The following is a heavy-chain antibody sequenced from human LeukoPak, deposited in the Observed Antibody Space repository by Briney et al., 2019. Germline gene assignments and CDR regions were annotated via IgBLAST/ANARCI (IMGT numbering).Heavy chain of an antibody. CDR1: GYIFTDYY. J-gene: IGHJ6*03. Sequence: ASVKVSCKTSGYIFTDYYIYWVRQAPGQGLEWMGWINSNSGDTNYAQKFQGRVTITMDESTSTAYMELSSLRSEDTAVYYCATGYCSSTSCYTYYYYYYMDVWGKGTTVTVSS. CDR3: ATGYCSSTSCYTYYYYYYMDV. D-gene: IGHD2-2*02. CDR2: INSNSGDT. V-gene: IGHV1-2*02.